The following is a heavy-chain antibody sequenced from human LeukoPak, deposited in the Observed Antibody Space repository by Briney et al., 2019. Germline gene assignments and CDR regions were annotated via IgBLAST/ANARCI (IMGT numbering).Heavy chain of an antibody. CDR3: ATLVHYDFWSGYFRPSDASDV. CDR2: VDHSGNI. D-gene: IGHD3-3*01. Sequence: PSETLFLTCAVYGASFNNHYWSWVRQPPGQGLEWLGEVDHSGNINYNPSLKSRVTISVDRSKNQYSLELTSVTAADTAMYFCATLVHYDFWSGYFRPSDASDVWSQGTLVTVSS. CDR1: GASFNNHY. J-gene: IGHJ3*01. V-gene: IGHV4-34*01.